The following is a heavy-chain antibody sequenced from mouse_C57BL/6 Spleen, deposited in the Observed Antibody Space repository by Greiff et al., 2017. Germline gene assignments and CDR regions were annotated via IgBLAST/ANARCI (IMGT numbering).Heavy chain of an antibody. CDR1: GYTFTSYW. V-gene: IGHV1-50*01. CDR2: IDPSASYT. D-gene: IGHD1-1*01. Sequence: QVQLQQPGAELVKPGASVKLSCKASGYTFTSYWMQWVKQRPGQGLEWIGEIDPSASYTNYNQKFKGKATLTVDTSSSTAYMQLSSLTSEDSAVYYCARTTTGVASYYYAMDYWGQGTSVTVSS. J-gene: IGHJ4*01. CDR3: ARTTTGVASYYYAMDY.